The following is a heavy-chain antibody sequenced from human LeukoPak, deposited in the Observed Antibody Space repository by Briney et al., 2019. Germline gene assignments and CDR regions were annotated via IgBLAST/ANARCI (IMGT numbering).Heavy chain of an antibody. D-gene: IGHD3-22*01. J-gene: IGHJ6*02. Sequence: PGGSLRLSCAASGFDFSGAYMSWVRQAPGKGLEWVSVIYSGGSTYYADSVKGRFTISRDNSKNTLYLQMNSLRAEDTAVYYCARDGDSSGYYNRYGMDVWGQGTTVTVSS. V-gene: IGHV3-53*01. CDR2: IYSGGST. CDR1: GFDFSGAY. CDR3: ARDGDSSGYYNRYGMDV.